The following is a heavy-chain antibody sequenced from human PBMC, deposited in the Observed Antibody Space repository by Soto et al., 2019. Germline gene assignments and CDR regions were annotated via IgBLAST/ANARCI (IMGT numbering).Heavy chain of an antibody. D-gene: IGHD6-25*01. J-gene: IGHJ4*02. CDR2: IDPSDSYT. V-gene: IGHV5-10-1*01. CDR3: AREAKRSTGYSSDTTYDY. Sequence: PGESLKISCKGSGDSFTSYWINWVRQMPGKGLEWMGRIDPSDSYTNYSPSFQGHVTISADKSISTAYLQWSSLKASDTAMYYCAREAKRSTGYSSDTTYDYWGQGTLVTVSS. CDR1: GDSFTSYW.